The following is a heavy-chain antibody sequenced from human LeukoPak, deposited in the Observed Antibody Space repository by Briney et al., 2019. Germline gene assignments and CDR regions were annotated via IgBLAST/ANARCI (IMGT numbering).Heavy chain of an antibody. V-gene: IGHV3-74*01. J-gene: IGHJ2*01. Sequence: PGGSLRLSCAASGFSIRSYWMYWVRQAPGKGLVWVSRIDSGGSDTTYADSVKGRFSTARDNAKNTLYLQMNTLRAEDTAVYHCARGTVGLWYFDLWGRGTLVTVSS. CDR2: IDSGGSDT. CDR1: GFSIRSYW. D-gene: IGHD4-23*01. CDR3: ARGTVGLWYFDL.